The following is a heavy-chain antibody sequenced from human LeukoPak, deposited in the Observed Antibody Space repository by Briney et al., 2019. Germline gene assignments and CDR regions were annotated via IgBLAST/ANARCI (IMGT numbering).Heavy chain of an antibody. CDR1: GGSISSSSYY. D-gene: IGHD5-24*01. J-gene: IGHJ2*01. Sequence: SETLSLTCTVSGGSISSSSYYWGWIRQPPGKGLEWIGSIYYSGSTYYNPSLKSRVTISVDTSKNQFSLKLSSVTAADTAVYYCARSGRDGYNFAHNWYFDLWGRGTLVTVSS. CDR3: ARSGRDGYNFAHNWYFDL. V-gene: IGHV4-39*07. CDR2: IYYSGST.